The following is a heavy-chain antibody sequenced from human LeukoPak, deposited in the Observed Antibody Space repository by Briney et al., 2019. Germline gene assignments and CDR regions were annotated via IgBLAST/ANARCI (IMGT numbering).Heavy chain of an antibody. CDR3: ARDPDYYGSGTYYNHYFDY. V-gene: IGHV3-21*01. CDR2: INRSSSYI. Sequence: GGSLRLSCAASGFTFSSYSMNWVRQAPGKGLEWVSTINRSSSYIYYADSVKGRFTISRDNAKNSLYLQINSLRAEDTAVYYCARDPDYYGSGTYYNHYFDYWGQGTLVTVSS. CDR1: GFTFSSYS. J-gene: IGHJ4*02. D-gene: IGHD3-10*01.